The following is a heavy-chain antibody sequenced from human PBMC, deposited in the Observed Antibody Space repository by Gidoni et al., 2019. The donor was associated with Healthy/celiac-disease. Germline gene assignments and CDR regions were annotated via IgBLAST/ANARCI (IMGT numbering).Heavy chain of an antibody. Sequence: QVQLVASGGGVVQPGRSLRLSCAASGFTFSSYAMHWVRQAQGKGLEWVAVISYDGSNKYYADSVKGRFTISRDNSKNTLYLQMNSLRAEDTAVYYCARERYTTVAGTPDYWGQGTLVTVSS. D-gene: IGHD6-19*01. CDR1: GFTFSSYA. J-gene: IGHJ4*02. CDR2: ISYDGSNK. V-gene: IGHV3-30-3*01. CDR3: ARERYTTVAGTPDY.